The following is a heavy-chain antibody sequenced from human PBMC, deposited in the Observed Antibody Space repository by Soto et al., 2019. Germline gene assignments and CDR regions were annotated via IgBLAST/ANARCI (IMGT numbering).Heavy chain of an antibody. J-gene: IGHJ5*02. CDR3: ASSYCSSTSCYREVDP. CDR1: GGSISSGDYY. D-gene: IGHD2-2*02. Sequence: SETLSLTCTVSGGSISSGDYYWSWIRQPPGKGLEWIGYIYYSGSTYYNPSLKSRVTISVDTSTNQFSLKLSSVTAADTAVYYCASSYCSSTSCYREVDPACQGTLVTVSS. V-gene: IGHV4-30-4*01. CDR2: IYYSGST.